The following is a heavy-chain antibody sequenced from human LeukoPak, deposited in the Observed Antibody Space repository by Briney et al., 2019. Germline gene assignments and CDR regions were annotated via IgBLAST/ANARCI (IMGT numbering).Heavy chain of an antibody. D-gene: IGHD3-3*01. Sequence: SGGSLRLSCAASGFTFSSYGMHWVRQAPGKGLEWVAFIRYDGSNKYYADSVKGRFTISRDNSKNTLYLQMNSLRAEDTAVYYCAKVDGRGGYDFWSGEAYYFDYWGQGTLVTVSS. CDR3: AKVDGRGGYDFWSGEAYYFDY. CDR2: IRYDGSNK. V-gene: IGHV3-30*02. CDR1: GFTFSSYG. J-gene: IGHJ4*02.